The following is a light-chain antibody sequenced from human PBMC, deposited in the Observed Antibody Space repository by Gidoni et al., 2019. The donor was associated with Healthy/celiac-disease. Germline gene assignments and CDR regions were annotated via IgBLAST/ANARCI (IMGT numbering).Light chain of an antibody. Sequence: DIVLPQSQATLSVSPGDRATLTCRASQSVSSYLAWYQQKPGQAPKLLIYDASNRATGIPARFSGSGSGTDFTLTISSLEPEDFAVYYCQQRNNSSYSFXXXTKLEIK. CDR1: QSVSSY. CDR2: DAS. V-gene: IGKV3-11*01. CDR3: QQRNNSSYS. J-gene: IGKJ2*03.